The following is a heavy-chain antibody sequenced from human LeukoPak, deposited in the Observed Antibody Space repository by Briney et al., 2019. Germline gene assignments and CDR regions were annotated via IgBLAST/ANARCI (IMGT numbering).Heavy chain of an antibody. CDR3: VKDQREAYRSGWSRDFDY. Sequence: PGRSLRLSCAASGSTFSNYAMHWVRQDSGRGLDWVAVISHDGINTYYADSVKGRFTISRDNSKNTLYLQVNSLRVEDTAVYYCVKDQREAYRSGWSRDFDYWGQGTLVTVSS. CDR1: GSTFSNYA. CDR2: ISHDGINT. V-gene: IGHV3-30*18. D-gene: IGHD6-19*01. J-gene: IGHJ4*02.